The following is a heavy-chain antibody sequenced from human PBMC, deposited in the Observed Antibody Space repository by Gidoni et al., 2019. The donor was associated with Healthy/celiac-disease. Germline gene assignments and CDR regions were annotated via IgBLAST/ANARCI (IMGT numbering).Heavy chain of an antibody. CDR2: IYWNDDK. J-gene: IGHJ4*02. CDR3: AHLYYYDSSGYYMGLGFDY. D-gene: IGHD3-22*01. CDR1: GFPLSTSGVG. V-gene: IGHV2-5*01. Sequence: QITLKESGPTLVKPTQTLTLTCTFSGFPLSTSGVGVGWIRQPPGKALESLALIYWNDDKRYSPSLKSRLTITKDTSKNQVVLTMTNMDPVDTATYYCAHLYYYDSSGYYMGLGFDYWGQGTLVTVSS.